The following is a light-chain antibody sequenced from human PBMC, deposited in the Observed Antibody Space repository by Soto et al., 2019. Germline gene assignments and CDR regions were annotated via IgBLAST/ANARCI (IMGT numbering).Light chain of an antibody. CDR3: TSFTDTGTVI. J-gene: IGLJ2*01. Sequence: QSVLTQPASVYGSSGQSFTISCTGTSSDVGAYHSVSWYQQHPGKAPKLIIFDVSNRPSGVSDRFSGSKSGNTASLTISGLQAEDEADYYCTSFTDTGTVIFGGGTQLTVL. CDR2: DVS. V-gene: IGLV2-14*03. CDR1: SSDVGAYHS.